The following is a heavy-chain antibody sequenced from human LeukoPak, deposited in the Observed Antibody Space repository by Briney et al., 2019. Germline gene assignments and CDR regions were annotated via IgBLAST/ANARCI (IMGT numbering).Heavy chain of an antibody. D-gene: IGHD3-10*01. V-gene: IGHV4-31*03. Sequence: SETLSLTCTVSGGSVSSGSYYWSWIRQHPGKGLEWIGYIYYSGSTYYNPSLKSRVTISLDTSKNQFSLKLSSVTAADTAVHYCARDQEDSGTDYWGQGTLVTVSS. CDR3: ARDQEDSGTDY. CDR2: IYYSGST. CDR1: GGSVSSGSYY. J-gene: IGHJ4*02.